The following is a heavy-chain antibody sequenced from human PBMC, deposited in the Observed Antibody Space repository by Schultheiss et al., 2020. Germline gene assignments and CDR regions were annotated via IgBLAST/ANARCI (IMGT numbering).Heavy chain of an antibody. CDR3: ARTVGAVAGSTTHWGVDY. V-gene: IGHV4-34*01. J-gene: IGHJ4*02. CDR2: INHSGNT. Sequence: SETLSLTCAVYGGSFSAYYWSWIRQPPGKGLEWIGEINHSGNTNYNPSLKSRVTMSVDTSKNQFSLKLSSVTAADTAVYYCARTVGAVAGSTTHWGVDYWGQGTLVTVSS. CDR1: GGSFSAYY. D-gene: IGHD6-19*01.